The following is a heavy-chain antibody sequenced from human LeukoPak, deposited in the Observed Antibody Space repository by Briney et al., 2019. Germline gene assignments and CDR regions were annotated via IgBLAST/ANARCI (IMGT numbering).Heavy chain of an antibody. J-gene: IGHJ6*02. CDR3: ARDYTATGGMDV. V-gene: IGHV3-7*01. Sequence: GGSLRLSCAASGFLFSSYWMNWVRQAPGKGLEWVANIMQDGSVQHYVDSVKGRFTISRDNAKNSLYLQMNSLRAEDTALYYCARDYTATGGMDVWGQGTTVTVS. D-gene: IGHD2-21*02. CDR2: IMQDGSVQ. CDR1: GFLFSSYW.